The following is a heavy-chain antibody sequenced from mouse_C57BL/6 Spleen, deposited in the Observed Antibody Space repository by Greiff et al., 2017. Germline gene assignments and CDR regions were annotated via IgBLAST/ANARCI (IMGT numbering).Heavy chain of an antibody. CDR3: ARTIYYYGSRGSCFDV. J-gene: IGHJ1*03. D-gene: IGHD1-1*01. CDR1: GYTFTSYW. CDR2: IDPSDSET. Sequence: QVQLQQPGAELVRPGSSVKLSCKASGYTFTSYWMHWVKQRPIQGLEWIGNIDPSDSETHYNQKFKDKATLTVDKSSSTAYMQLSSLTSEDSAVYYWARTIYYYGSRGSCFDVWGTGTTVTVSS. V-gene: IGHV1-52*01.